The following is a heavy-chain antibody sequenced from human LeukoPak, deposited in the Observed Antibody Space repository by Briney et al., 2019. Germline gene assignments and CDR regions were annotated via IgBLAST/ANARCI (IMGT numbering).Heavy chain of an antibody. Sequence: SGPALVKPTQTLTLTCTFSGFSLSTGGVGVGWIRQPPGKALQWLALIYWDDEEYYSPSLKSRLSISRDTSRNQVVLTMTNMDPLDTATYFCAHSYYFGSRSYYNVWFAPWGLGTLVTVSS. CDR2: IYWDDEE. CDR1: GFSLSTGGVG. V-gene: IGHV2-5*02. J-gene: IGHJ5*02. D-gene: IGHD3-10*01. CDR3: AHSYYFGSRSYYNVWFAP.